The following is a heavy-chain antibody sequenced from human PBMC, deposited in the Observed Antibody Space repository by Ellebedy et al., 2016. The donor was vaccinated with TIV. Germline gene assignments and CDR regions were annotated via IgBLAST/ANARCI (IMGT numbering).Heavy chain of an antibody. Sequence: SETLSLTXAVYGGSFSGYYWSWIRQPPGKGLEWIGSIFYSGTTFYNPSLKSRITISVDTAKNQFSLKLSSVTAADTAVYYCASHIRGWFDPWGQGTLVTVSS. V-gene: IGHV4-34*12. CDR2: IFYSGTT. D-gene: IGHD2-2*02. CDR1: GGSFSGYY. J-gene: IGHJ5*02. CDR3: ASHIRGWFDP.